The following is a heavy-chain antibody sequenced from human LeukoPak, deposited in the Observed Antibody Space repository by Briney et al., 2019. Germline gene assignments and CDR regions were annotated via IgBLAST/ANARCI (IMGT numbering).Heavy chain of an antibody. V-gene: IGHV3-23*01. D-gene: IGHD3-10*01. CDR3: ARDRVSGSGSIDY. J-gene: IGHJ4*02. Sequence: GGTLRLSCAASGFTFSSFGMSWVRQAPGKGLEWVSAISSTGGTAYYADSVKGRFTISRDNSKNTLYLQMNSLRVEDTAVYYCARDRVSGSGSIDYWGQGTLVTVSS. CDR2: ISSTGGTA. CDR1: GFTFSSFG.